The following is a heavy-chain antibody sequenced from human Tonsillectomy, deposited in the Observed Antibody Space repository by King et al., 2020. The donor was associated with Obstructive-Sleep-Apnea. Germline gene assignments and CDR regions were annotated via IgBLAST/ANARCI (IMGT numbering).Heavy chain of an antibody. J-gene: IGHJ6*02. Sequence: QLVQSGAEVKKPGASVKVSCKASGYTFTSYGISWVRQAPGQGLEWMGWISAYNGNTNYAQKLQGRVTMTTDTSTSTAYMELRSLRSDDTAWYYCAREVGNCSGGSCYDYYYYGMDVWGQGTTVTVSS. V-gene: IGHV1-18*01. CDR3: AREVGNCSGGSCYDYYYYGMDV. CDR1: GYTFTSYG. D-gene: IGHD2-15*01. CDR2: ISAYNGNT.